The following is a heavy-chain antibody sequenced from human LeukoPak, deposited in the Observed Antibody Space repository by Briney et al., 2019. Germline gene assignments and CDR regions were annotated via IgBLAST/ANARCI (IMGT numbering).Heavy chain of an antibody. V-gene: IGHV3-21*01. D-gene: IGHD6-19*01. Sequence: GGSLRLSCAASGFTFSSYNMNWVREAPGKGLEWVSLISSSSCSIFYADSVKGRFTISRDSAKKSLYLQTNSPRGEDKAVYYCARTPPGGWYGSLDYWGQGTLVTVSS. J-gene: IGHJ4*02. CDR1: GFTFSSYN. CDR2: ISSSSCSI. CDR3: ARTPPGGWYGSLDY.